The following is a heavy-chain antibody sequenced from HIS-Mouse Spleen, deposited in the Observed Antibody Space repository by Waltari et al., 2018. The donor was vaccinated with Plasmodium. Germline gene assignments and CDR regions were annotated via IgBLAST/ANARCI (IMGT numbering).Heavy chain of an antibody. V-gene: IGHV3-7*01. CDR2: IKQDGSEK. Sequence: EVQLVESGGGLVQPGGSLSLSCAASGFPFSSFWMSWVRQAPGKVREWVANIKQDGSEKYYVDSVKGRFTISRDNAKNSLYLQMNSLRAEDTAVYYCASSWYWYFDLWGRGTLVTVSS. CDR3: ASSWYWYFDL. D-gene: IGHD6-13*01. CDR1: GFPFSSFW. J-gene: IGHJ2*01.